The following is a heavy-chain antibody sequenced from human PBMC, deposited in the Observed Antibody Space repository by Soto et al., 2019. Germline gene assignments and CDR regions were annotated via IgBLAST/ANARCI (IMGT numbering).Heavy chain of an antibody. Sequence: SETLSLTCAVYGGSFSGYYWSWIRQPPGKGLEWIGEINHNGSTNYNPSIKSRVTISVDTSKNQFSLKLSSVTAADTAVYYCARGRGESYDILTGYPFYYYYYYMDVWGKGTTVTVSS. V-gene: IGHV4-34*01. CDR1: GGSFSGYY. CDR2: INHNGST. CDR3: ARGRGESYDILTGYPFYYYYYYMDV. D-gene: IGHD3-9*01. J-gene: IGHJ6*03.